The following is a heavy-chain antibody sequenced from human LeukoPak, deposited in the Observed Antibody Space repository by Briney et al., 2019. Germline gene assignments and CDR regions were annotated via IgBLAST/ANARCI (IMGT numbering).Heavy chain of an antibody. CDR2: INSDGSST. CDR3: ARDPWVRELGPEV. J-gene: IGHJ6*02. D-gene: IGHD3-16*01. CDR1: GFTFSSYW. Sequence: PGGSLRLSCAASGFTFSSYWMHWVRQAPGKGLLWVSRINSDGSSTSYADSVKGRFTISRDNAKNTLYLQMNSLRAEDTAVYYCARDPWVRELGPEVWGQGTTVTVSS. V-gene: IGHV3-74*01.